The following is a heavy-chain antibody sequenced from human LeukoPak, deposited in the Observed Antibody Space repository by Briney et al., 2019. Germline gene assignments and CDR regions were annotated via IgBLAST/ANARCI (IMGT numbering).Heavy chain of an antibody. J-gene: IGHJ4*02. D-gene: IGHD2-15*01. CDR3: AKSPRRFCSGGSCLQSNFDY. V-gene: IGHV3-23*01. CDR2: ISGSGGST. CDR1: GFTFSSYA. Sequence: GGSLRLSCAASGFTFSSYAMSWVRQAPGKGLEWVSAISGSGGSTYYADSVKGRFTISRDNSKNTLYLQMNSLRAEDTAVYYCAKSPRRFCSGGSCLQSNFDYWGQGTLVTVSS.